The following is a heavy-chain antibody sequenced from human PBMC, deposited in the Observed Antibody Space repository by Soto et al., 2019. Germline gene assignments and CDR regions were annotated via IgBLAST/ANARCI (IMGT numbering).Heavy chain of an antibody. CDR2: ISSSGSTI. CDR3: ARDDSSGYYYLSGAFDI. J-gene: IGHJ3*02. V-gene: IGHV3-48*03. D-gene: IGHD3-22*01. Sequence: PGGSLRLSCAASGFTFSSYEVNWVRQAPGKGLEWVSYISSSGSTIYYADSVKGRFTISRDNAKNSLYLQMNSLRAEDTAVYYCARDDSSGYYYLSGAFDIWGQGTMVTVS. CDR1: GFTFSSYE.